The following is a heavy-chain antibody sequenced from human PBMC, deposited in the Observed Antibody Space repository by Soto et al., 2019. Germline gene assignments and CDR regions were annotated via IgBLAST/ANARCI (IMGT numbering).Heavy chain of an antibody. Sequence: SVKVSCKASGGTFSSYAISWVRQAPGQGLEWMGGIIPIFGTANYAQKFQGRVTITADESTSTAYMELSSLRSEDTAVYYCARDPPTYYYDSSVRYGMDVWGQGTKVTSP. D-gene: IGHD3-22*01. CDR1: GGTFSSYA. CDR3: ARDPPTYYYDSSVRYGMDV. V-gene: IGHV1-69*13. J-gene: IGHJ6*02. CDR2: IIPIFGTA.